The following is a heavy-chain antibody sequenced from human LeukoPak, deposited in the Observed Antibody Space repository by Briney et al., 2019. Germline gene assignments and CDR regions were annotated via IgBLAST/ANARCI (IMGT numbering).Heavy chain of an antibody. CDR3: ARVDCSSTSCYEFDY. CDR2: IRSSGSTI. J-gene: IGHJ4*02. CDR1: GFTFSDYY. D-gene: IGHD2-2*01. Sequence: GGSLRLSCAASGFTFSDYYMSWIRQAPGKWLEWVSYIRSSGSTIYYADSVKGRFTISRDNAKNSLYLQMNSLRAEDTAVYYCARVDCSSTSCYEFDYWVQGTLVTVSS. V-gene: IGHV3-11*04.